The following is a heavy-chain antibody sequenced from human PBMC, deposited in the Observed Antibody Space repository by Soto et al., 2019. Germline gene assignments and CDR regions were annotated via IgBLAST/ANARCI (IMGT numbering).Heavy chain of an antibody. CDR1: GDSVGSSNW. Sequence: QVQLQESGPGLLKPSGTLALSCAVSGDSVGSSNWWTWVRQPPGKGLEWIGDIFHTGSTNSNPSLQRRVSMSVNKSKNQFPLKLTSVTAADTAVYYCARYSASGIYYYFAMDVWGQRTTVTVSS. V-gene: IGHV4-4*02. D-gene: IGHD6-13*01. J-gene: IGHJ6*02. CDR2: IFHTGST. CDR3: ARYSASGIYYYFAMDV.